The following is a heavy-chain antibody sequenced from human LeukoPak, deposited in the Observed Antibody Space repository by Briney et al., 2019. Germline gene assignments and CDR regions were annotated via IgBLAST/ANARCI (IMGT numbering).Heavy chain of an antibody. V-gene: IGHV4-39*01. CDR1: GGSVTTSSYY. J-gene: IGHJ5*02. CDR3: ARQRGDEYYYETIGYDYVGSQFDP. Sequence: SETLSLTCTVSGGSVTTSSYYWGWIRQPPGKGLEWIGSVYYSGSTYYNPSLKSRVTISVDTSKNQFSLKLSSVTAADTAVYYCARQRGDEYYYETIGYDYVGSQFDPWGQGTLVTVSS. CDR2: VYYSGST. D-gene: IGHD3-22*01.